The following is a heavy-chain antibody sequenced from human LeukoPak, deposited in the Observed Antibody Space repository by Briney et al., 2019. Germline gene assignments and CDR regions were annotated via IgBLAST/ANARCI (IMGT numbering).Heavy chain of an antibody. CDR2: ISSSGSTI. D-gene: IGHD3-22*01. Sequence: GGSLRLSCAASGFTFSSCEMNWVRQAPGKGLEWVSYISSSGSTIYYADSVKGRFTISRDNAKNSLYLQMNSLRAEDTAVYYCAREEADSSGYFDYWSQGTLVTVSS. CDR3: AREEADSSGYFDY. CDR1: GFTFSSCE. V-gene: IGHV3-48*03. J-gene: IGHJ4*02.